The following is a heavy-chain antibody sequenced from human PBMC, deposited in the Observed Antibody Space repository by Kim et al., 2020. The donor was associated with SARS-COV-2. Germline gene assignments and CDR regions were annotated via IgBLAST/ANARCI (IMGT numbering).Heavy chain of an antibody. CDR3: ARGRGYQLRSGKYYFDY. CDR2: INHSGST. J-gene: IGHJ4*02. CDR1: GGSFSGYY. Sequence: SETLSLTCAVYGGSFSGYYWSWIRQPPGKGLEWIGEINHSGSTNYNPSLKSRVTISVDTSKNQFSLKLSSVTAADTAVYYCARGRGYQLRSGKYYFDYWGQGTLVTVSS. D-gene: IGHD2-2*01. V-gene: IGHV4-34*01.